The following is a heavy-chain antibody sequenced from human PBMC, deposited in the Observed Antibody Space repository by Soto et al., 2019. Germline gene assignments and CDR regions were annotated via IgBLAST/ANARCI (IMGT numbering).Heavy chain of an antibody. CDR3: ARRGQLRYYYYGMDV. J-gene: IGHJ6*02. V-gene: IGHV5-51*01. D-gene: IGHD5-18*01. Sequence: PGESLKISCKGSGYSFTIYWIGWVRQMPGKGLEWMGIIYPGDSDTRYSPSFQGQVTISADKSISTAYLQWSSLKASDTAMYYCARRGQLRYYYYGMDVWGRGTTVTVSS. CDR1: GYSFTIYW. CDR2: IYPGDSDT.